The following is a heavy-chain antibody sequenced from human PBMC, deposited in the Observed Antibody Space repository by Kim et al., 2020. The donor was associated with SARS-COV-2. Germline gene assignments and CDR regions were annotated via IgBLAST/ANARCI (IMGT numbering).Heavy chain of an antibody. V-gene: IGHV3-33*01. J-gene: IGHJ6*02. CDR3: ARVPQGGMDDYYDYGMDV. CDR2: IWYDGSNK. CDR1: GFTFSSYG. Sequence: GGSLRLSCAASGFTFSSYGMHWVRQAPGKGLEWVAVIWYDGSNKYYADSVKGRFTISRDNSKNTLYLQMNSLRAEDTAVYYCARVPQGGMDDYYDYGMDVWSQGTTVTVAS.